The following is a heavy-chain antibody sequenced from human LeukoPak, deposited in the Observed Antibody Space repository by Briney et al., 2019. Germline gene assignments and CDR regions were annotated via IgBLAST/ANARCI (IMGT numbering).Heavy chain of an antibody. J-gene: IGHJ5*02. CDR3: ASGHYYGSGSYFGWFDP. CDR2: IYYSGST. D-gene: IGHD3-10*01. CDR1: GGSISSYY. V-gene: IGHV4-59*08. Sequence: SETLSLTCTVSGGSISSYYSSWIRQPPGKGLEWIGYIYYSGSTNYNPSLKSRVTISVDTSKNQFSLKLSSVTAADTAVYYCASGHYYGSGSYFGWFDPWGQGTLVTVSS.